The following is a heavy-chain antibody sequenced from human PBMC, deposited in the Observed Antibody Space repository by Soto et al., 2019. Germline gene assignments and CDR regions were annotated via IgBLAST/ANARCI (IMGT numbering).Heavy chain of an antibody. J-gene: IGHJ4*02. CDR2: IGGSGGDI. V-gene: IGHV3-23*01. CDR3: AGGTISSWYGY. D-gene: IGHD1-1*01. Sequence: VGSLRLSFAASGFTFSSYAMSWVRQTPGKGLEWVSLIGGSGGDIYYTDSVKGRFTISRDNSKDTLYLQMNSLRAEDTAVYYCAGGTISSWYGYWGQGTLVTVSS. CDR1: GFTFSSYA.